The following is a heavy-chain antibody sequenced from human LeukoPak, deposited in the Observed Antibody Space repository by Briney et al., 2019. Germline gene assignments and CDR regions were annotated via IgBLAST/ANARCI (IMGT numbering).Heavy chain of an antibody. D-gene: IGHD1-1*01. CDR3: ATGTGTHHDAFDI. CDR2: INHSGST. CDR1: GGSFSGYY. Sequence: PSETLSLTCAVYGGSFSGYYWSWIRQPPGKGLEWIGEINHSGSTNYNPSLESRVTISVDTSKNQFSLKLSSVTAADTAVYYCATGTGTHHDAFDIWGQGTMVTVSS. J-gene: IGHJ3*02. V-gene: IGHV4-34*01.